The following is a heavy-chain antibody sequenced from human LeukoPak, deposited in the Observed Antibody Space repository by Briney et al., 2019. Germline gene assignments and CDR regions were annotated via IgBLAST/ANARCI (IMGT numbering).Heavy chain of an antibody. D-gene: IGHD1-26*01. Sequence: PGGSLRLSCAASGFTFSSYAMSWVRQAPGKGLEWVSAIRGSGGSTYYADSVKGRFTISRDNSKNTLYLQMNSLRAEDTAVYYCAKVGEWAYYFDYWGQGTLVTVSS. CDR2: IRGSGGST. CDR3: AKVGEWAYYFDY. V-gene: IGHV3-23*01. J-gene: IGHJ4*02. CDR1: GFTFSSYA.